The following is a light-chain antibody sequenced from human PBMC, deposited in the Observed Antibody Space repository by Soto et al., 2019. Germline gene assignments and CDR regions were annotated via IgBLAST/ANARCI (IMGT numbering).Light chain of an antibody. CDR3: QQYGSSPLT. V-gene: IGKV3-15*01. Sequence: EIVMTQSPATLSVSPGEGATLSCRPSQSVGSNLAWYQQKPGQAPRLLIYTASTRASGIPARFSGSGSGTEFTLTISSLQSEDFAIYYCQQYGSSPLTFGQGTKVDIK. J-gene: IGKJ1*01. CDR1: QSVGSN. CDR2: TAS.